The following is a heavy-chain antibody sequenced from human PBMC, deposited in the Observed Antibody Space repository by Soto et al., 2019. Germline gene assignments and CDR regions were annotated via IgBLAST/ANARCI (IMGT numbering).Heavy chain of an antibody. CDR1: GFSLNSTRMA. V-gene: IGHV2-5*02. CDR2: IYWDDDK. D-gene: IGHD6-19*01. Sequence: QITLKESGPTLVKPTQTLTLTCTFSGFSLNSTRMAVGWIRQPPGKALEWLALIYWDDDKRYSPFLKSRLTITKDTSKNQVVLTMSNMDPVDTARYYCAHIVVAGLGYYFDYWGRGTLVTVSS. J-gene: IGHJ4*02. CDR3: AHIVVAGLGYYFDY.